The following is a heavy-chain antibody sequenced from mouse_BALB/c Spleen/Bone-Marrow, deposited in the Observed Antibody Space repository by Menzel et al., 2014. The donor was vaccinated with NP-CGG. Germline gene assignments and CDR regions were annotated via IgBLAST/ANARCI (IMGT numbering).Heavy chain of an antibody. CDR1: GFTFSSFG. CDR3: TRGGNWEDFDY. D-gene: IGHD4-1*01. J-gene: IGHJ2*01. V-gene: IGHV5-17*02. Sequence: EVQGVESGGGLVQPGGSRKLSCAASGFTFSSFGMHWVRQAPEKGLEWVAYISSGSSTIYYADTVKGRFTIPRDNPKSTLFLQMTSLRSEDTAMYYCTRGGNWEDFDYWGQGTTLTVSS. CDR2: ISSGSSTI.